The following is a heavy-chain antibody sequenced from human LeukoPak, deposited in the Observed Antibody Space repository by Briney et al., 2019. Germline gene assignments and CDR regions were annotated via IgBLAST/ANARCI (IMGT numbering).Heavy chain of an antibody. CDR3: ARGTPSSSGWLYYGMDV. V-gene: IGHV3-30*19. J-gene: IGHJ6*02. D-gene: IGHD6-19*01. CDR2: ISYDGSNK. CDR1: GFTFSSYG. Sequence: GRSLRLSCAASGFTFSSYGMHWVRQAPGKGLEWVAVISYDGSNKYYVDSVKGRFTISRDNSKNTLYLQMNSLRAEDTAVYYCARGTPSSSGWLYYGMDVWGQGTTVTVSS.